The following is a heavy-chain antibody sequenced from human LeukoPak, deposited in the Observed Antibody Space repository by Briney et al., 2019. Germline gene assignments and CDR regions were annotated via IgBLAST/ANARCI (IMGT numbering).Heavy chain of an antibody. Sequence: GGSLRLSCAASGFTFSTYAMSWVRQAPGKGLEWVSGISGSGDNTYYADSVKGRFTTSRDNSKNTVYVQMKNLRAEDTAVYYCARDVGTALVTGDYWGQGTLVTVSS. CDR2: ISGSGDNT. V-gene: IGHV3-23*01. J-gene: IGHJ4*02. CDR3: ARDVGTALVTGDY. D-gene: IGHD5-18*01. CDR1: GFTFSTYA.